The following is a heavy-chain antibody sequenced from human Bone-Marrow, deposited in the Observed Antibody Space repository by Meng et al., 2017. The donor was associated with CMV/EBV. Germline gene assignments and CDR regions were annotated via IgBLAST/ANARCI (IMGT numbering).Heavy chain of an antibody. D-gene: IGHD2-2*01. CDR2: IWYDGSNK. J-gene: IGHJ4*02. CDR1: GITFSNYG. Sequence: GITFSNYGMHWVRQAPGEGLEWVAVIWYDGSNKYYADSVKGRFTMSRDNSKNTLYLEMNSLRAEDTAVYYCAKEVDCSSTSCPSLDYWGQGTLVTVSS. CDR3: AKEVDCSSTSCPSLDY. V-gene: IGHV3-33*06.